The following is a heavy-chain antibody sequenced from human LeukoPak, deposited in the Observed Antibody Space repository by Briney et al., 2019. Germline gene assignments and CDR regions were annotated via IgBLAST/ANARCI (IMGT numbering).Heavy chain of an antibody. D-gene: IGHD5-12*01. V-gene: IGHV3-11*04. CDR2: MSSRGYPT. J-gene: IGHJ4*02. CDR1: GFTFSDYY. Sequence: PGGSLRLSCLASGFTFSDYYMSWVRQAPGKGLEWISYMSSRGYPTYYADSVKGRFTISRDNSKNTLYLQMNSLRAEDTAVYYCARDGGDVVATIYVGLDYWGQGTLVTVSS. CDR3: ARDGGDVVATIYVGLDY.